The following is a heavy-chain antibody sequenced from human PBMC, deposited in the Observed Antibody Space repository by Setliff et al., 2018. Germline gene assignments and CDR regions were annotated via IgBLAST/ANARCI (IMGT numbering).Heavy chain of an antibody. CDR1: GGSFSGYY. V-gene: IGHV4-34*01. CDR3: ARGTVVVAATRFYYYYYMDV. CDR2: INHSGST. D-gene: IGHD2-15*01. Sequence: PSETLSFTCAVYGGSFSGYYWSWIRQPPGKGLEWIGEINHSGSTNYNPSLKSRVTISVDTSKNQFSLKLSSVTAADTAVYYCARGTVVVAATRFYYYYYMDVWGKGTTVTVSS. J-gene: IGHJ6*03.